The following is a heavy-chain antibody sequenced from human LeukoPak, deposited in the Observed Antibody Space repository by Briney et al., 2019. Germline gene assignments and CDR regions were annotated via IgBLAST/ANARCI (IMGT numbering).Heavy chain of an antibody. V-gene: IGHV1-69*05. D-gene: IGHD2-15*01. J-gene: IGHJ4*02. Sequence: SVKVSCKASGGTFSSYAISWVRQAPGQGLEWMGGIIPIFGTANYAQKFQGRVTITTDESTSTAYMELSSLRSEDTAVYYCARGCGGGSCPLDYWGQGTLVTVSS. CDR2: IIPIFGTA. CDR3: ARGCGGGSCPLDY. CDR1: GGTFSSYA.